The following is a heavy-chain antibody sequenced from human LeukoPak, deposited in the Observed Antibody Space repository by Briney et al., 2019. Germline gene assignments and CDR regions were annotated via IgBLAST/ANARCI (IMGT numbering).Heavy chain of an antibody. D-gene: IGHD3-10*01. V-gene: IGHV3-23*01. Sequence: PGGSLRLSCAASGFTFSSYGMGWVRLAPGKGLEWVSTIRTSAGHIYYADSVKGRFTISRDNSKNTVYLQMNSLRAEDTAVYYCAKYYYGSGSSPLNFDYWGQGTLVTVSS. J-gene: IGHJ4*02. CDR1: GFTFSSYG. CDR2: IRTSAGHI. CDR3: AKYYYGSGSSPLNFDY.